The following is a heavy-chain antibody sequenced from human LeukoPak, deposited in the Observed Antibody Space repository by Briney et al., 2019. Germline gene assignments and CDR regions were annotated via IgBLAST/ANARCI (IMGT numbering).Heavy chain of an antibody. D-gene: IGHD3-3*01. CDR1: GGTFSSYA. Sequence: ASVKVSCKASGGTFSSYAISWVRQAPGQGLEWMGGIIPIFGTANYAQKFQGRVTITTDESTSTAYMEPSSLRSEDTAVYYCARVVIIWGYYYYMDVWGKGTTVTVSS. CDR3: ARVVIIWGYYYYMDV. J-gene: IGHJ6*03. V-gene: IGHV1-69*05. CDR2: IIPIFGTA.